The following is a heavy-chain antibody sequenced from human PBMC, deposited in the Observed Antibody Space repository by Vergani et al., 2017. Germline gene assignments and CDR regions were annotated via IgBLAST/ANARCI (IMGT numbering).Heavy chain of an antibody. J-gene: IGHJ4*02. CDR2: ISYDGSNK. V-gene: IGHV3-30-3*01. CDR1: GFTFSSYA. Sequence: QVQLVESGGGVVQPGRSLRLSCAASGFTFSSYAMHWVRQAPGKGLEWVAVISYDGSNKYYADSVKGRFTISRDNSKNTLYLQMNSLRAEDTAVYYCARAGSWLQLWDYFDYWGQGTLVTVSP. D-gene: IGHD5-24*01. CDR3: ARAGSWLQLWDYFDY.